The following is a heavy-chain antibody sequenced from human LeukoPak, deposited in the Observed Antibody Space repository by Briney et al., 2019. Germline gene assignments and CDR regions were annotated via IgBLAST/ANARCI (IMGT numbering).Heavy chain of an antibody. CDR2: IRYDGSNK. V-gene: IGHV3-30*02. CDR3: AKDRGGVGATGAFDI. CDR1: GFTFSSYG. J-gene: IGHJ3*02. D-gene: IGHD1-26*01. Sequence: GGSLRLSCAASGFTFSSYGMHWVRQAPGKGLEWVAFIRYDGSNKYYADSVKGRFTISRDNSKNTLYLQMNSLRAEDTAVYYCAKDRGGVGATGAFDIWGQGTMVTVSS.